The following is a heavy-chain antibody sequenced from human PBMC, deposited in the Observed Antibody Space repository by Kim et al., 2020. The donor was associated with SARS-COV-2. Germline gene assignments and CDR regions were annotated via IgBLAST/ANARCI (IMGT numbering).Heavy chain of an antibody. D-gene: IGHD3-22*01. CDR3: ATFLRPDSSGYYSGWFDP. V-gene: IGHV1-24*01. J-gene: IGHJ5*02. CDR1: GYTLTELS. CDR2: FDPEDGET. Sequence: SVKVSCKVSGYTLTELSMHWVRQAPGKGLEWMGGFDPEDGETIYAQKFQGRVTMTEDTSTDTAYMELSSLRSEDTAVYYCATFLRPDSSGYYSGWFDPWGQGTLVTVSS.